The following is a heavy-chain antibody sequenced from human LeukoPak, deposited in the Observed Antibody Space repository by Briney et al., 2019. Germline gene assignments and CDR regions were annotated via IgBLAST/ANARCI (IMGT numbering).Heavy chain of an antibody. V-gene: IGHV3-30*18. CDR1: GFTFSSYG. D-gene: IGHD3-22*01. CDR2: ISYDGSNK. J-gene: IGHJ4*02. Sequence: GGSLRLSCVASGFTFSSYGMHWVRQAPGKGLEWVAVISYDGSNKYYADSVKGRFTISRDNSKNTLYLQMNSLRAEDTAVYYCAKDTGYYYDSSEGLYFDYWGQGTLVTVSS. CDR3: AKDTGYYYDSSEGLYFDY.